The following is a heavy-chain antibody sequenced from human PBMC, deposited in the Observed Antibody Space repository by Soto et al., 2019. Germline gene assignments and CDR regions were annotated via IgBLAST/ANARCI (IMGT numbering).Heavy chain of an antibody. V-gene: IGHV3-15*07. D-gene: IGHD2-8*01. Sequence: PGGSLRLSCAASGFTFSNAWMNWVRQAPGKGLEWVGRIKSKTDGGTTDYAAPVKGRFTISRDDSKNTLYLQMNSLKTEDTAVYYCATDPQYCTNGVCYCYHWGQGTLVTVSS. J-gene: IGHJ5*02. CDR3: ATDPQYCTNGVCYCYH. CDR2: IKSKTDGGTT. CDR1: GFTFSNAW.